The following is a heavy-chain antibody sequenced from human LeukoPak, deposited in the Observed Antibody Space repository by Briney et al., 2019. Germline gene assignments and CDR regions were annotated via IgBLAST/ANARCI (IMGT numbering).Heavy chain of an antibody. D-gene: IGHD1-26*01. CDR3: ARGRSGSLDY. V-gene: IGHV4-34*01. J-gene: IGHJ4*02. Sequence: PSETLSLTCAVYGGSFSGYYWSWIRQPPGKGLEWIGEINHRGSTNYNPSLKSRVTISVDTSKNQFSLKLSSVTAADTAVYYCARGRSGSLDYWGQGTLVTVSS. CDR2: INHRGST. CDR1: GGSFSGYY.